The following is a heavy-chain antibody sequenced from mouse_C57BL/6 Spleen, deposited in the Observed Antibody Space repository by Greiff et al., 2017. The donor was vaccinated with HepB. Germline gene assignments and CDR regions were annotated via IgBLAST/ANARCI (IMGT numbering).Heavy chain of an antibody. CDR3: TYGSSYDYAMDY. Sequence: VQLQQSGPELVKPGASVKISCKASGYSFTSYYIHWVKQRPGQGLEWIGWIYPGSGNTKYNEKFKGKATLTADTSSSTAYMQLSSLTSEDSAVYYFTYGSSYDYAMDYWGQGTSVTVSS. J-gene: IGHJ4*01. CDR2: IYPGSGNT. D-gene: IGHD1-1*01. CDR1: GYSFTSYY. V-gene: IGHV1-66*01.